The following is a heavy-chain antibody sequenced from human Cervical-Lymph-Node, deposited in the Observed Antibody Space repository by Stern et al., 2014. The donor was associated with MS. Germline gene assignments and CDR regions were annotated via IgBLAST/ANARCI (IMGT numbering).Heavy chain of an antibody. Sequence: QVQLVESGPGLVKPSQTLSLTCTVSGGSISSGGYYWSWIRQHPGKGLEWIGYIYYSGSTYYNPSLKSLVTISVDTSKNQFSLKLSSVTAADTAVYYCARYNTYYYDSSGRSYWYFDLWGRGTLVTVSS. CDR3: ARYNTYYYDSSGRSYWYFDL. D-gene: IGHD3-22*01. V-gene: IGHV4-31*01. CDR2: IYYSGST. CDR1: GGSISSGGYY. J-gene: IGHJ2*01.